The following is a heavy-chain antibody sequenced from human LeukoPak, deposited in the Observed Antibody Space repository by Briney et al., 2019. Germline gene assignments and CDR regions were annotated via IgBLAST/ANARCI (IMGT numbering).Heavy chain of an antibody. D-gene: IGHD3-10*01. CDR2: INHSGST. Sequence: SETLSLTCAVYGGSFSGYYWSWIRQPPGKGLEWIGEINHSGSTNYNPSLKSRVTISVDTSKNQFSLKLSSVTAADTAVYYCASAYYGSRSYYKDYWGQGTLVTVSS. J-gene: IGHJ4*02. V-gene: IGHV4-34*01. CDR3: ASAYYGSRSYYKDY. CDR1: GGSFSGYY.